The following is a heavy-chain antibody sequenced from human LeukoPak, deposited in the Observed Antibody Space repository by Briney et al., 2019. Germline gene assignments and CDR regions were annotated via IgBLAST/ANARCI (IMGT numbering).Heavy chain of an antibody. D-gene: IGHD2-2*01. Sequence: ASVKVSCKASGYTFTSYYMHRVRQAPGQGLEWMGIINPSGGSTSYAQKFQGRVTMTRDTSTSTVYMELSSLRSEDTAVYYCARSSPPHNWFDPWGQGTLVTVSS. V-gene: IGHV1-46*01. CDR3: ARSSPPHNWFDP. J-gene: IGHJ5*02. CDR1: GYTFTSYY. CDR2: INPSGGST.